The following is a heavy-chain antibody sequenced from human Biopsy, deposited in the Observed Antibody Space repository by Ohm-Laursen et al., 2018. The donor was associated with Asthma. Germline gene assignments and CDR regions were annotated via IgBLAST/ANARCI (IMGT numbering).Heavy chain of an antibody. Sequence: GSLRLSCTASGFTFSDYYMSWIRQAPGKGLEWVSYISSSGATIYYADSVRGRFTISRDNAKNSLYLQMNSLRAEDTAAYYCARVMELELLDYWGQGTLVTVSS. CDR2: ISSSGATI. CDR3: ARVMELELLDY. D-gene: IGHD1-7*01. J-gene: IGHJ4*02. CDR1: GFTFSDYY. V-gene: IGHV3-11*01.